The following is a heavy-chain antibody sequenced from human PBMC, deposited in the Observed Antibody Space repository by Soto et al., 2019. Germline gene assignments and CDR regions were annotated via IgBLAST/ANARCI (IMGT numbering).Heavy chain of an antibody. Sequence: QLQLQESGPGLVKPSETLSLTCTVSGGSISSRGYYWGWIRQPPGKGLEWIGTIYYSGSTYYNPSLKERDPISVDTSTTQFSRKLRSVTAADTAVYYCATSNGFDPWGQGTLVTVSS. CDR3: ATSNGFDP. V-gene: IGHV4-39*01. J-gene: IGHJ5*02. CDR1: GGSISSRGYY. CDR2: IYYSGST.